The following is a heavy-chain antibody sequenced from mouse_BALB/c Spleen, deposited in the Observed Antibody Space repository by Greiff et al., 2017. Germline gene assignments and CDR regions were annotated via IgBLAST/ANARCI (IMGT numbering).Heavy chain of an antibody. CDR3: ARQGISWFAY. CDR2: ISSGGSYT. J-gene: IGHJ3*01. Sequence: EVMLVESGGGLVKPGGSLKLSCAASGFTFSSYAMSWVRQTPEKRLEWVATISSGGSYTYYPDSVKGRFTISRDNAKNTLYLQMSSLRSEDTAMYYCARQGISWFAYWGQGTLVTVSA. CDR1: GFTFSSYA. V-gene: IGHV5-9-3*01.